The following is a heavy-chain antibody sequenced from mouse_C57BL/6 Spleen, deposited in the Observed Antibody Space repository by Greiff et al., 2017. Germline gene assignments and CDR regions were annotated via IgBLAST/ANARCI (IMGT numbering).Heavy chain of an antibody. CDR1: GFTFSSYG. Sequence: EVQWVESGGDLVKPGGSLKLSCAASGFTFSSYGMSWVRQTPDKRLEWVATISSGGSYTYYPDSVKGRFTISGDNAKNTLYLLMSSLKSEETAMYYCASRYVDYWGQGTTLTVSS. D-gene: IGHD2-14*01. J-gene: IGHJ2*01. V-gene: IGHV5-6*01. CDR2: ISSGGSYT. CDR3: ASRYVDY.